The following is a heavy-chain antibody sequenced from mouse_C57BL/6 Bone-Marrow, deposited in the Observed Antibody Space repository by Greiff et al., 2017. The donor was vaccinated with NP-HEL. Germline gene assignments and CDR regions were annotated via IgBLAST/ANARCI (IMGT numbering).Heavy chain of an antibody. J-gene: IGHJ2*01. Sequence: VQLQQPGAELVKPGASVKLSCKASGYTFTSYLMHWVKQRPGRGLEWIGRLDPNSGGTKYNEKFKSKATLTVDKPSRTAYMQLNSLTSEDSAVSYCARYYYGRSSFDYWGQGTTLTVSS. CDR1: GYTFTSYL. D-gene: IGHD1-1*01. CDR3: ARYYYGRSSFDY. CDR2: LDPNSGGT. V-gene: IGHV1-72*01.